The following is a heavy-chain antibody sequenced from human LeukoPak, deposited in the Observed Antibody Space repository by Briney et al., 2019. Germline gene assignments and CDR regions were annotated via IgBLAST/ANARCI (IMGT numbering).Heavy chain of an antibody. CDR2: IYYSGST. CDR1: GGSISNYY. V-gene: IGHV4-59*01. D-gene: IGHD6-13*01. Sequence: SETLSLTCTVSGGSISNYYWSWIRQPPGKGLEWIGYIYYSGSTNYNPSLKSRVTISVDTSKNQFSLKLSSVTAADTAVYYCAGTKYSSSWDYYYYYMDVWGKGTTVTVSS. J-gene: IGHJ6*03. CDR3: AGTKYSSSWDYYYYYMDV.